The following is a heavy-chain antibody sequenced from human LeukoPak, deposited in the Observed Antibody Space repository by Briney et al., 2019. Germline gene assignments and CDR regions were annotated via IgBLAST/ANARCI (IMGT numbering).Heavy chain of an antibody. D-gene: IGHD6-13*01. J-gene: IGHJ4*02. CDR2: ISSSSTSR. V-gene: IGHV3-48*02. CDR1: GFTFSSCS. CDR3: ARDPHIAAAGTIFDY. Sequence: PGGSLRLSCAASGFTFSSCSMNWVRQAPGRGLEWVAYISSSSTSRYYADSVKGRFTISRDNAKNSLSPQMNSLRDEDSAVYYCARDPHIAAAGTIFDYWGQGTLVTVSS.